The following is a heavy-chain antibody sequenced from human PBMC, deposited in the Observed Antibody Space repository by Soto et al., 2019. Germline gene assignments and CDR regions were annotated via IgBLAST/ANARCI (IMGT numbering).Heavy chain of an antibody. CDR2: INPTTGDT. Sequence: GASVKVSCKASGYTLTGNYMHWVRQAPGQGLEWMALINPTTGDTKYAQKFQGRVTMTWDTAISTAYMELSRLRSDDTAIYFCARGYCNSIGCSHYFDYWGQGTMVTVSS. J-gene: IGHJ4*02. CDR1: GYTLTGNY. D-gene: IGHD2-2*01. V-gene: IGHV1-2*02. CDR3: ARGYCNSIGCSHYFDY.